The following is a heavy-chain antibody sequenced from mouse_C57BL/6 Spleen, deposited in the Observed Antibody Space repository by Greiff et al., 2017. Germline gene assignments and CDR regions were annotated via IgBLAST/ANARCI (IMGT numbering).Heavy chain of an antibody. CDR2: FHPYNDDT. CDR1: GYTFTTYP. D-gene: IGHD2-5*01. Sequence: VKLMESGAELVKPGASVKMSCKASGYTFTTYPIEWMKQNHGKSLEWIGNFHPYNDDTKYNEKFKGKATLTVEKSSSTVYLELSRLTSDDSAVYYCARGNYSNYGFAYWGQGTLVTVSA. CDR3: ARGNYSNYGFAY. J-gene: IGHJ3*01. V-gene: IGHV1-47*01.